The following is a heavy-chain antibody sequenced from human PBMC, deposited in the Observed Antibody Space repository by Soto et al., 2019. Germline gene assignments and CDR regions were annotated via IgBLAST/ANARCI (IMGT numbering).Heavy chain of an antibody. CDR2: ISAYNGNT. CDR3: ARDRVTFGGVIPRNY. Sequence: ASVNVSCKASGYTFTSYGISWVRQAPGQGLEWMGWISAYNGNTNYAQKLQGRVTMTTDTSTSTAYMELRSLRSDDTAVYYCARDRVTFGGVIPRNYWGQGTLVTVSS. CDR1: GYTFTSYG. D-gene: IGHD3-16*02. J-gene: IGHJ4*02. V-gene: IGHV1-18*04.